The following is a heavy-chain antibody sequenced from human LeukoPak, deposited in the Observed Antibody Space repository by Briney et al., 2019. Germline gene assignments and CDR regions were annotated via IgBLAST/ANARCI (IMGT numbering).Heavy chain of an antibody. CDR2: IGTDGSST. CDR1: GFTVSNYW. CDR3: ARDKYGGNSNAFDI. D-gene: IGHD4-23*01. Sequence: GGSLRLSCTAAGFTVSNYWMHWVRQVPGKWLVWVSRIGTDGSSTTYADYVKGRFTISRDNAKNTLYLQMNSLRAEDTAVYYCARDKYGGNSNAFDIWGQGTLVTVSS. V-gene: IGHV3-74*01. J-gene: IGHJ3*02.